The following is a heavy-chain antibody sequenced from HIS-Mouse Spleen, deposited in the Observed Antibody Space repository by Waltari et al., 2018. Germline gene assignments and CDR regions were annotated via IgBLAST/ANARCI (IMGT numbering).Heavy chain of an antibody. J-gene: IGHJ5*02. D-gene: IGHD4-4*01. CDR2: IYHSGST. Sequence: QVQLQESGPGLVKPSETLSLTCTVSGYSISSGYYWGWIRQPPGKGLEWIGSIYHSGSTYYNPSLKSRVTISVDTSKNQFSLKLSSVTAADTAVYYCAGGRTVTGRWFDPWGQGTLVTVSS. V-gene: IGHV4-38-2*02. CDR1: GYSISSGYY. CDR3: AGGRTVTGRWFDP.